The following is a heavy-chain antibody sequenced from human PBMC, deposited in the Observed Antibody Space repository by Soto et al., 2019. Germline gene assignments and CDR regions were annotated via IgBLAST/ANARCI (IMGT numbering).Heavy chain of an antibody. D-gene: IGHD2-2*01. J-gene: IGHJ4*02. CDR1: GFTFSSYA. CDR3: AKWEVRRYQQSTTDY. Sequence: EVQLLESGGGLVQPGGSLRLSCAASGFTFSSYAMSWVRQAPGKGLEWVSAIGGSGGSIYYADSVKGRFTISRDNSKNTLYLQMNGLTAEDTAVYDCAKWEVRRYQQSTTDYWGQGTLVTVSS. CDR2: IGGSGGSI. V-gene: IGHV3-23*01.